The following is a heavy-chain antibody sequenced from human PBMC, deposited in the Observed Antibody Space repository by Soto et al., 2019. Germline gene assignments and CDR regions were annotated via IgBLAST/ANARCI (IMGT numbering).Heavy chain of an antibody. Sequence: QVQLVESGGGVVQPGRSLRLSCAASGFTFSSYAMHWVRQAPGKGLEWVAVISYDGSNKYYADSVKGRFTISRDNPKNTLYLQMKSLRAEDTAVYYCAGGGYCTSTSCYLNWFEPWGQGTLVSVSS. V-gene: IGHV3-30-3*01. D-gene: IGHD2-2*01. J-gene: IGHJ5*02. CDR2: ISYDGSNK. CDR1: GFTFSSYA. CDR3: AGGGYCTSTSCYLNWFEP.